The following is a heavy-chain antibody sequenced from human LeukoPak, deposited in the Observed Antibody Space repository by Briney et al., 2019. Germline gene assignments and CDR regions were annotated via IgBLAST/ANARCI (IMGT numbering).Heavy chain of an antibody. V-gene: IGHV4-39*07. D-gene: IGHD2-15*01. J-gene: IGHJ3*02. Sequence: SETLSLTCTVSGGSISSSSYYWGWIRQPPGKGLEWIGHIYYSGSTYYNPSLKSRVSISVDTSKNQFSVKLSSVTAADTAVYYCARYCSGTYCKYDGAFDIWGQGTMVTVSS. CDR2: IYYSGST. CDR1: GGSISSSSYY. CDR3: ARYCSGTYCKYDGAFDI.